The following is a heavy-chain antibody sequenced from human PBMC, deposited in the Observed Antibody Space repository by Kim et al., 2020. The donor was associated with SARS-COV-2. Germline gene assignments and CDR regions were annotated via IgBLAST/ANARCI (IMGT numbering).Heavy chain of an antibody. Sequence: ASVKVSCKASGYTFTSYGISWVRQAPGQGLEWMGWISAYNGNTNYAQKLQGRVTMTTDTSTSTAYMELRSLRSDDTAVYYCAVSGYYSEHAEYFQHWGQGTLVTVSS. V-gene: IGHV1-18*01. D-gene: IGHD3-22*01. J-gene: IGHJ1*01. CDR1: GYTFTSYG. CDR2: ISAYNGNT. CDR3: AVSGYYSEHAEYFQH.